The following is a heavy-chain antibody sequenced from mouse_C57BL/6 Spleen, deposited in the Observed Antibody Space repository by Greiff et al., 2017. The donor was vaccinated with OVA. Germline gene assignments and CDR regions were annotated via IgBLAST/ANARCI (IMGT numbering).Heavy chain of an antibody. Sequence: EVQLVESGGGLVKPGGSLKLSCAASGFTFSSYAMPWVRQTPEKRLEWVATISDGGSYTYYPDNVKGRFTISRDNAKNNLYLQMSHLKSEDTAMYYCARDYYGSGYRYFDVWGTGTTVTVSS. D-gene: IGHD1-1*01. J-gene: IGHJ1*03. CDR1: GFTFSSYA. CDR2: ISDGGSYT. V-gene: IGHV5-4*01. CDR3: ARDYYGSGYRYFDV.